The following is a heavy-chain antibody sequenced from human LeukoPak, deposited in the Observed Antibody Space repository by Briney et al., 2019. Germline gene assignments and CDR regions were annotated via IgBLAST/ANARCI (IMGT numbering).Heavy chain of an antibody. CDR3: ARDKRRGVGALGI. V-gene: IGHV3-20*04. Sequence: PGGSLRLSCAASGFTFSSYWMSWVRQAPGKGLEWVSGINWNGGSTGYADSVKGRFTISRDNAKNSLYLRMNSLRAEDTALYYCARDKRRGVGALGIWGQGTMVTVSS. CDR2: INWNGGST. CDR1: GFTFSSYW. J-gene: IGHJ3*02. D-gene: IGHD1-26*01.